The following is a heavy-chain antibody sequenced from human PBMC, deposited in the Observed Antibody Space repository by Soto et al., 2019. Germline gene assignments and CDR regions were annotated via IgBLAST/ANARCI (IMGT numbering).Heavy chain of an antibody. D-gene: IGHD3-10*01. V-gene: IGHV4-39*01. CDR1: CGSISSSSYY. CDR2: IYYCWST. Sequence: QLQLHESGPGLVKPSETLSLTCPVSCGSISSSSYYWGWFRQPPGKGLEGIGSIYYCWSTYYNPSLKSRVTISVDTSKTQFYLKLRSVTAADTAVYYCATLWGQDWAQGTLVTVSS. J-gene: IGHJ4*02. CDR3: ATLWGQD.